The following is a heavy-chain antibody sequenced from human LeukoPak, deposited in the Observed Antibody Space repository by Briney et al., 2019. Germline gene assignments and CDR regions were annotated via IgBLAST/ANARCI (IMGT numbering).Heavy chain of an antibody. CDR3: AKATYCSSTSCYRRRLYYFDY. Sequence: PGGSLRLSCAASGFTFSSYAMSWVRQAPGKGLEWVSAISGSGGSTYYADSVKGRFTISRDNSENTLYLQMNSLRAEDTAVYYCAKATYCSSTSCYRRRLYYFDYWGQGTLVTVSS. D-gene: IGHD2-2*01. CDR1: GFTFSSYA. CDR2: ISGSGGST. J-gene: IGHJ4*02. V-gene: IGHV3-23*01.